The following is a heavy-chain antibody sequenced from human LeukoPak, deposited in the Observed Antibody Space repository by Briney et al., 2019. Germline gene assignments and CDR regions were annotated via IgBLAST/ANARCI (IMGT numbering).Heavy chain of an antibody. V-gene: IGHV3-74*01. Sequence: GGSLRLSCAASGFTFSSYWMHWVRQAPGKGLVWVSRINSDGSSTSYADSVKGRITISRDNAKNTLYLQMNSLRAEDTAVYYCARDRRELRYNWFDPWGQGTLVTVSS. CDR2: INSDGSST. CDR1: GFTFSSYW. D-gene: IGHD1-26*01. CDR3: ARDRRELRYNWFDP. J-gene: IGHJ5*02.